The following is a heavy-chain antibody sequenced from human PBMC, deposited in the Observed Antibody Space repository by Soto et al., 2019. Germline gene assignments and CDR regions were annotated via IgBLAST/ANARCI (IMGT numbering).Heavy chain of an antibody. CDR2: ISSSGSTI. J-gene: IGHJ3*02. CDR3: ARELYGTNGVCSWDAFDI. CDR1: GFTFSSYE. Sequence: PGGSLRLSCAASGFTFSSYEMNWVRQAPGKGLEWVSYISSSGSTIYYADSVKGRFTISRDNAKNSLYLQMNSLRAEDTAVYYCARELYGTNGVCSWDAFDIWGQGTMVTVSS. D-gene: IGHD2-8*01. V-gene: IGHV3-48*03.